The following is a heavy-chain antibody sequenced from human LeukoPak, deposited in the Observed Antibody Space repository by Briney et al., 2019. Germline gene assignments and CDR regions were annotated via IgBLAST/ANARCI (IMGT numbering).Heavy chain of an antibody. D-gene: IGHD1-26*01. J-gene: IGHJ6*03. CDR3: ASNRGSYYYYMDV. V-gene: IGHV5-51*01. CDR1: GYNFTSYW. Sequence: GESLKISCKGSGYNFTSYWIGWVRQMPGKGLEWMGIIYPGDSDTRYSPSFQDQVTISADKSVSTAYLQWSSLKASDTAMYYCASNRGSYYYYMDVWGKGTTVTVSS. CDR2: IYPGDSDT.